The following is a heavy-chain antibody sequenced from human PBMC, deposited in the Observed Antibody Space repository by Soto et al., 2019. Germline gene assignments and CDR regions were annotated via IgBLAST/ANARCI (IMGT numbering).Heavy chain of an antibody. Sequence: QVQLVESGGGVVQPGRSLRLSCAASGFTFSSYAMHWVRQAPGKGLEWVAVISYDGSNKYYADSVKGRFTISRDNSKNTLYLQMNSLRAADTAVYYCARDSLDYGDSPYNWFDPWGQGTLVTVSS. J-gene: IGHJ5*02. D-gene: IGHD4-17*01. V-gene: IGHV3-30-3*01. CDR1: GFTFSSYA. CDR3: ARDSLDYGDSPYNWFDP. CDR2: ISYDGSNK.